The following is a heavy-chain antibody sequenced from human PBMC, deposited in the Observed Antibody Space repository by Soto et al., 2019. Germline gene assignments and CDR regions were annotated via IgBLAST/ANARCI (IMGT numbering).Heavy chain of an antibody. CDR1: GFTFSSYA. Sequence: GGSLRLSCAASGFTFSSYAMHWVRRAPGKGLEWVAVISYDGSNKYYADSVKGRFTISRDNSKNTLYLQMNSLRAEDTAVYYCARDFFYYYDSSGQIWGQGTMVTVSS. J-gene: IGHJ3*02. D-gene: IGHD3-22*01. CDR2: ISYDGSNK. V-gene: IGHV3-30-3*01. CDR3: ARDFFYYYDSSGQI.